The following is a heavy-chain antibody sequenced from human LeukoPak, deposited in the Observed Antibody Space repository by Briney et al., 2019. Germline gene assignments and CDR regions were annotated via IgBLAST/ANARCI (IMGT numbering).Heavy chain of an antibody. V-gene: IGHV3-43D*03. CDR3: AKDIERAAASYYFDY. CDR2: ISWDGGST. D-gene: IGHD6-13*01. J-gene: IGHJ4*02. CDR1: GFTFDDYA. Sequence: GGSLRLSCAASGFTFDDYAMHWVRQAPGKGLEWISLISWDGGSTYYADSVKGRFIISRDNSKNSLYLQMNSLRAEDTALYYCAKDIERAAASYYFDYWGQGTLVTVSS.